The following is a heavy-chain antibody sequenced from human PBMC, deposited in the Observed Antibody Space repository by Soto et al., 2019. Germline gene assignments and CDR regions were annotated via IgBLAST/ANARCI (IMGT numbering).Heavy chain of an antibody. CDR3: ARFAYGDYAAY. J-gene: IGHJ4*02. Sequence: QVQLVQSGAEVKKPGSSVKVSCKASGGTFSSYTISWVRQAPGQGLEWMGRIIPILGIANYAQKFRGRVTITADKSTGTAYMELSSLSSEDTAVYYCARFAYGDYAAYWGQGTLVTVSS. CDR2: IIPILGIA. V-gene: IGHV1-69*02. CDR1: GGTFSSYT. D-gene: IGHD4-17*01.